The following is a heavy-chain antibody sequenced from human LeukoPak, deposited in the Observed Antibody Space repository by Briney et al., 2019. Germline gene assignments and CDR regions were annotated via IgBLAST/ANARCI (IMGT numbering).Heavy chain of an antibody. Sequence: ASVKVSCKASGYTFTSYDINWVRQATGQGLEWMGWMNPNSGNTGYAQKFQGRVTMTRNTSISTAYMELSSLRSEDTAVYYCARYAEGVVHDYYGMDVWGQGTTVTVSS. D-gene: IGHD2-15*01. CDR2: MNPNSGNT. CDR1: GYTFTSYD. CDR3: ARYAEGVVHDYYGMDV. J-gene: IGHJ6*02. V-gene: IGHV1-8*01.